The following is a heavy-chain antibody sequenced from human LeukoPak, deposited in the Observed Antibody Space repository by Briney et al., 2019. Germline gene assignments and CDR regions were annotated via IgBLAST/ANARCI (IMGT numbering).Heavy chain of an antibody. CDR1: GFTFDDYG. D-gene: IGHD6-13*01. Sequence: GGSLRLSCAASGFTFDDYGMSWVRQAPGKGLEWVGRIKSKTDGGTTDHAAPVKGRFTISRDDSKNTLYLQMNSLKTEDTAVYYCTTDPIAAAATGYWGQGTLVTVSS. J-gene: IGHJ4*02. CDR3: TTDPIAAAATGY. CDR2: IKSKTDGGTT. V-gene: IGHV3-15*01.